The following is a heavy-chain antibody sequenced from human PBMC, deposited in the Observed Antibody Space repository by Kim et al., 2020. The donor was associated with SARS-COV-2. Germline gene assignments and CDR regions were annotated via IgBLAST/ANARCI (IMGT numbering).Heavy chain of an antibody. Sequence: VKGRFTISRDNSKNSLYLQMNSLRTEDTALYYCAKGIAAVIYYYYYGMDVWGQGTTVTVSS. V-gene: IGHV3-43*01. J-gene: IGHJ6*02. CDR3: AKGIAAVIYYYYYGMDV. D-gene: IGHD6-13*01.